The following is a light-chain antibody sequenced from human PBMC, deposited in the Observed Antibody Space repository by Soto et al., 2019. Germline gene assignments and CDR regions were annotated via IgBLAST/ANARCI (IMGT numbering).Light chain of an antibody. Sequence: DIQMTQAPPTLSASVGDRVAITCRASQRISSYLNWYQQKPGKAPKLLIYGASSLQSGVPSRFSGSGSGTDFTLTISSLQPEDFATYYCQQSYSTPHTFGQGTKVDIK. J-gene: IGKJ2*01. V-gene: IGKV1-39*01. CDR2: GAS. CDR3: QQSYSTPHT. CDR1: QRISSY.